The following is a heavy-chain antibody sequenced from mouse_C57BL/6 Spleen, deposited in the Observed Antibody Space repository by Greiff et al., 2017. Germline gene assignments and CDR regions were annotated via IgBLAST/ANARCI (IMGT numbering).Heavy chain of an antibody. Sequence: QVQLKQPGTELVKPGASVKLSCKASGYTFTSYWMHWVKQRPGQGLEWIGNINPSNGGTNYNEKFKSKATLTVDKSSSTAYMQLSRLTSEDSAVYYCARSGGNYAMDYWGQGTSVTVSS. CDR2: INPSNGGT. D-gene: IGHD3-1*01. CDR3: ARSGGNYAMDY. V-gene: IGHV1-53*01. CDR1: GYTFTSYW. J-gene: IGHJ4*01.